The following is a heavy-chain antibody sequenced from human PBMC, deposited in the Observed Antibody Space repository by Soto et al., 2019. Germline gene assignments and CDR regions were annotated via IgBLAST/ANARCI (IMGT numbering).Heavy chain of an antibody. V-gene: IGHV5-10-1*01. J-gene: IGHJ4*02. Sequence: GESLKIACKGCGYSFTSYWISWVRQMPGKGLEWMGRIDPSDSYTNYSPSFQGHVTISADKSISTAYLQWSSLKASDTAMYYCARHAGYYDSSGSSGGFDYWGQGTLVTVSS. CDR2: IDPSDSYT. CDR1: GYSFTSYW. D-gene: IGHD3-22*01. CDR3: ARHAGYYDSSGSSGGFDY.